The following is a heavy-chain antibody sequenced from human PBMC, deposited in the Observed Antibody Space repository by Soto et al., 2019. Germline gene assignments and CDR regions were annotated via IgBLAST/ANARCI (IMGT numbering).Heavy chain of an antibody. V-gene: IGHV3-23*01. CDR3: AKGQIPSVWYYFDF. D-gene: IGHD6-19*01. CDR1: GFPFSSHA. CDR2: FSGSVNRT. J-gene: IGHJ4*02. Sequence: GGSLRLSCAASGFPFSSHAMSWVRQAPGKGLEWVSTFSGSVNRTYYADSVKGRFTISRDNSKNTLYLRMNSLRAEDAAIYYCAKGQIPSVWYYFDFWGQGTLVTVSS.